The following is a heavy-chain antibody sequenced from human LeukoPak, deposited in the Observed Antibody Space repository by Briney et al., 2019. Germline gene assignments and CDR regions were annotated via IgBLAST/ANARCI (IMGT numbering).Heavy chain of an antibody. V-gene: IGHV4-39*07. D-gene: IGHD6-13*01. CDR3: ARYSRTVRERVYYYYMDV. CDR2: IYYSGST. J-gene: IGHJ6*03. CDR1: GGSISSSSYY. Sequence: SETLSLTCTVSGGSISSSSYYWGWIRQPPGKGLEWIGSIYYSGSTYYNPSLKSRVTISVDTSKNQFSLKLSSVTAADTAVYYCARYSRTVRERVYYYYMDVWGKGTTVTVSS.